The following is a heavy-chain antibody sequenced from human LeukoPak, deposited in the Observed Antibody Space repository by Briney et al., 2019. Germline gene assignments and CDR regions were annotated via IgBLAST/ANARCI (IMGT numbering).Heavy chain of an antibody. CDR1: GDSISSNKW. CDR3: VRDPRDGYAFDY. D-gene: IGHD5-24*01. CDR2: IYHSGST. V-gene: IGHV4-4*02. J-gene: IGHJ4*02. Sequence: MPSETLSLTCAVSGDSISSNKWWSWVRLPPGKGLEWIGEIYHSGSTNYHPSLKSRVTVSLNTSKNQFSLKLTSVTAADTAVYYCVRDPRDGYAFDYWGQGTLVTVSS.